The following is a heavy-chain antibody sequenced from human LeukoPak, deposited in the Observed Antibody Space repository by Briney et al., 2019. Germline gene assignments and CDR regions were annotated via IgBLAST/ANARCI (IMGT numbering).Heavy chain of an antibody. CDR2: INPRDSDT. D-gene: IGHD3-16*02. CDR1: GYSFTSYW. CDR3: ARQSVDGRYTFDY. V-gene: IGHV5-51*01. Sequence: GESLKISCKVSGYSFTSYWIGWVRQMPGKGLEWMGIINPRDSDTKYSPSFRGQITISVDKSISTAYLQWSSLKASDTAMYYCARQSVDGRYTFDYWGQGTTVTVSS. J-gene: IGHJ4*03.